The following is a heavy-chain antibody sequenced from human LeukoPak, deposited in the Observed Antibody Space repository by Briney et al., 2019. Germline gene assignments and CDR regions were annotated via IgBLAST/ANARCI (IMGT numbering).Heavy chain of an antibody. J-gene: IGHJ4*02. CDR2: IYHSGSP. CDR3: ASLGGYGSGRGENFDY. D-gene: IGHD3-10*01. V-gene: IGHV4-38-2*02. Sequence: PSETLSLTCTVSGYSISSGYYWGWIRQPPGKGLEWIGSIYHSGSPYYNPSLKSRVTISVDTSKNQFSLKLSSVTAADTAVYYCASLGGYGSGRGENFDYWGQGTLVTVSS. CDR1: GYSISSGYY.